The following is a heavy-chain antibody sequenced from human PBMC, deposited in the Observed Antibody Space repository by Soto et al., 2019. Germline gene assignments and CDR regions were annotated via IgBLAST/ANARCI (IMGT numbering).Heavy chain of an antibody. CDR3: AHGSGWLFDY. CDR1: GFSLNERAVG. V-gene: IGHV2-5*02. CDR2: TYWDDDN. D-gene: IGHD6-19*01. Sequence: QITLEESGPTLVKPTQTLTLTCTFSGFSLNERAVGVGWIRQPPGKALEWLAFTYWDDDNHYSPSLKNRLTITKATSKNPVVLTMPNTYPADTATYYCAHGSGWLFDYWGQGTQVTVSS. J-gene: IGHJ4*02.